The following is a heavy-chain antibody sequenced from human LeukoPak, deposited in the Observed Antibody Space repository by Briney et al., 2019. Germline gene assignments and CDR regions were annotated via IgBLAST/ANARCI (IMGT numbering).Heavy chain of an antibody. CDR2: IYYSGST. J-gene: IGHJ5*02. D-gene: IGHD3-9*01. CDR3: ARETDGYDILTGAEGWFDP. V-gene: IGHV4-59*01. Sequence: SETLSLTCTVSGGSISSYYWSWIRQPPGKGLEWIGYIYYSGSTNYNPSLKSRVTISVDTSKNQFSLKLSSVTAADTAVYYCARETDGYDILTGAEGWFDPWGQGTLVTVSS. CDR1: GGSISSYY.